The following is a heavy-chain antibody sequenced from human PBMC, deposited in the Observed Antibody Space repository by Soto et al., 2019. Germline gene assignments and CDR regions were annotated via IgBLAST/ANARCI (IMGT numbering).Heavy chain of an antibody. V-gene: IGHV4-39*01. Sequence: SETLSLTCTVSGGSISSSSYYWGWIRQPPGKGLEWIGSIYYSGSTYYNPSLKSRVTISVDTSKNQFSLKLSSVTAADTAVYYCARLGILSRDGYNCWDYWGQGTLVTVSS. CDR2: IYYSGST. CDR3: ARLGILSRDGYNCWDY. CDR1: GGSISSSSYY. D-gene: IGHD5-12*01. J-gene: IGHJ4*02.